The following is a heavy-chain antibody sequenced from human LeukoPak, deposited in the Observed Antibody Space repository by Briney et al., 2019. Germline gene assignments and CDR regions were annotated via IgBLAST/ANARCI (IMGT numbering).Heavy chain of an antibody. CDR3: ARGPILLWIHNGMDV. CDR1: GFIYGDHA. CDR2: IRSRAYGGTT. Sequence: PGVPLRPSCTGYGFIYGDHAMSWVRESPGKGLECGGFIRSRAYGGTTEYAASVKGSFTISRDDSKGIAYLEMNSLETEDTALYYCARGPILLWIHNGMDVWGQGTTVIVSS. D-gene: IGHD3-10*01. J-gene: IGHJ6*02. V-gene: IGHV3-49*04.